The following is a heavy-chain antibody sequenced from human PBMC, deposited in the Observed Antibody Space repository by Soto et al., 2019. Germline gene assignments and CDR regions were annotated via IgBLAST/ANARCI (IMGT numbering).Heavy chain of an antibody. CDR1: GYTFTSYY. V-gene: IGHV1-46*01. D-gene: IGHD5-12*01. CDR2: INASGGST. CDR3: ARAYIGYDFSYYCYGMDG. J-gene: IGHJ6*02. Sequence: QVQLVQSGAEVKKPGASVKVSCKASGYTFTSYYMHWVRQAPGQGLELMGLINASGGSTSYAQKCQGKVTLTRDTYTSTFNIELSSLRSEDTALYYCARAYIGYDFSYYCYGMDGWGQGTTVTVSS.